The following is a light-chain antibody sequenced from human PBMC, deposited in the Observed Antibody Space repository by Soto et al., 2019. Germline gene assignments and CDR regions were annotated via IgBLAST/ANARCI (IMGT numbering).Light chain of an antibody. CDR1: SSNIGSNT. J-gene: IGLJ7*01. V-gene: IGLV1-44*01. Sequence: QSALTQPPSASGTPGQRVTISCSGSSSNIGSNTVNWYQQLPGTAPKLLIYRNNQRPSGVPDRFSVSKSGTSASLAIRGLQSEDVADYYWAECDDIQNGAVFGGGTQLPVL. CDR3: AECDDIQNGAV. CDR2: RNN.